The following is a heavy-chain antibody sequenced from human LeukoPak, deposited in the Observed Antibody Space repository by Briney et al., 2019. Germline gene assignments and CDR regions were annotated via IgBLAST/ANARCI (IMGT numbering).Heavy chain of an antibody. D-gene: IGHD6-25*01. V-gene: IGHV3-7*03. Sequence: GGSLRLSCAASGFSFSTYWMSWVRQAPGKGLEWVANIKQDGSMKGYVDSVKGRFTISRDNAKNSLYLQMNSLRAEDTAVYYCARRGKAAHYFDYWGQGTLVTVSS. CDR2: IKQDGSMK. J-gene: IGHJ4*02. CDR3: ARRGKAAHYFDY. CDR1: GFSFSTYW.